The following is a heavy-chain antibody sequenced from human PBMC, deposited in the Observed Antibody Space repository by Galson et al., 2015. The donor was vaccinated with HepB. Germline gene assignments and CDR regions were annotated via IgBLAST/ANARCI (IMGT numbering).Heavy chain of an antibody. D-gene: IGHD3-10*01. CDR2: ISYDGSNK. CDR3: AKDPLSTITMVRGVIMYFDY. J-gene: IGHJ4*02. CDR1: GFTFSSYG. Sequence: SLRLSCAASGFTFSSYGMHWVRQAPGKGLEWVAVISYDGSNKYYADSVKGRFTISRDNSKNTLYLQMNSLRAEDTAVYYCAKDPLSTITMVRGVIMYFDYWGQGTLVTVSS. V-gene: IGHV3-30*18.